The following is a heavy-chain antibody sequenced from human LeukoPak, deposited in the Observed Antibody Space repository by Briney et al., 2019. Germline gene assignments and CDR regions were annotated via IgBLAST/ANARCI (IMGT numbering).Heavy chain of an antibody. D-gene: IGHD3-9*01. CDR2: FDPGSGEI. CDR3: ATGTHYDLLPF. J-gene: IGHJ4*02. Sequence: ASGKVSCKVSGYSITELSTHWVRQAPGKRLEWMGGFDPGSGEIIYEQKFQHRVTMTEDTSTDTAYMELSSLRSEDTALYYCATGTHYDLLPFWGQGTLVTVSS. CDR1: GYSITELS. V-gene: IGHV1-24*01.